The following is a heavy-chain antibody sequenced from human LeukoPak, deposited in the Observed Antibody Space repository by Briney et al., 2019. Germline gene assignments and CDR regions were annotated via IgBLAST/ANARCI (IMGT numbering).Heavy chain of an antibody. Sequence: SETLSLTCAVYGGSFSGYYWSWIRQPPGKGLEWIGEINHSESTNYNPSLKSRVTISVDTSKNQFSLKLSSVTAADTAVYYCARSIVVVTAIQPFDYWGQGTLVTVSS. CDR1: GGSFSGYY. CDR2: INHSEST. J-gene: IGHJ4*02. CDR3: ARSIVVVTAIQPFDY. D-gene: IGHD2-21*02. V-gene: IGHV4-34*01.